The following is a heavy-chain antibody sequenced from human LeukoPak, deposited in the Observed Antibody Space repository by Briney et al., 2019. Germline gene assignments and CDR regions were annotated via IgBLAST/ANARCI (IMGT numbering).Heavy chain of an antibody. D-gene: IGHD1-26*01. CDR1: GFTFSSYS. J-gene: IGHJ4*02. Sequence: GGSLRLSCGVSGFTFSSYSMCWVRQAPGKGLEWVSFISSSSSYIYYADSVKGRFTISRDNSKNTLYLQMNSLRAGDTAVYYCAREVGTFDFWGQGALVTVSS. CDR3: AREVGTFDF. V-gene: IGHV3-21*04. CDR2: ISSSSSYI.